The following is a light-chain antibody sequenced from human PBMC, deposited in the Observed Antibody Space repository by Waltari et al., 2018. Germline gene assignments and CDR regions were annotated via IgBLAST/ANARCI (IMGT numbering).Light chain of an antibody. CDR2: DVS. CDR1: RSDVGDYNY. V-gene: IGLV2-14*03. Sequence: QSALTQPASVSGSPGQSFTISCSGSRSDVGDYNYVSWYQQHPGKAPKLLIYDVSKRHSGASNRFSGSKSGNTASLTLSGLQAEDEADYYCSSFTSKRTVVFGGGTKVTVL. J-gene: IGLJ3*02. CDR3: SSFTSKRTVV.